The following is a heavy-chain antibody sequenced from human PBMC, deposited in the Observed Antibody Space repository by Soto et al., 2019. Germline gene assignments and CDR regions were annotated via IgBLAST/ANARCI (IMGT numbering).Heavy chain of an antibody. CDR1: CVTMSYGAYS. D-gene: IGHD2-15*01. Sequence: TLSLTCSVSCVTMSYGAYSWQWIHEAPGKGLEWLGYISDLETTYYNPSFRSRLSLSMDRSRHQFFLSLSSMTAAYKAVYYCVRGGGYDPFEFCGQGIQVTV. CDR3: VRGGGYDPFEF. CDR2: ISDLETT. V-gene: IGHV4-30-2*01. J-gene: IGHJ4*02.